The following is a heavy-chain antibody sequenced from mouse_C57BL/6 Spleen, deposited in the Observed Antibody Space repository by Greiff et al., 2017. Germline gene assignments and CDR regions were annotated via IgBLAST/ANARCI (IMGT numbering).Heavy chain of an antibody. V-gene: IGHV14-2*01. CDR2: IDPEDGET. CDR1: GFNIKDYY. Sequence: VQLQQSGAELVKPGASVKLSCTASGFNIKDYYMHWVKQRTEQGLEWIGRIDPEDGETKSAPKFQGKATITADTSSNTAYLQLSSLTSEDTAVYYCASLITTVVASCDYWGQGTTLTVSS. J-gene: IGHJ2*01. D-gene: IGHD1-1*01. CDR3: ASLITTVVASCDY.